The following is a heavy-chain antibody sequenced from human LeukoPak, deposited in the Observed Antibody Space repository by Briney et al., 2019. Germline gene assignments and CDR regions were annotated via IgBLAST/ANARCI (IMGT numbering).Heavy chain of an antibody. Sequence: GRSLTLSCAPSAFTPSSQYMGWVRPAPEKGLEWVSGIRASGGSTFYADSMKNRFTISRHNSKNTLYLQMNSLRAADTARYYCAKDSVRSGGWFYFDNWGQGTLVSVSS. J-gene: IGHJ4*02. CDR1: AFTPSSQY. V-gene: IGHV3-23*01. CDR2: IRASGGST. CDR3: AKDSVRSGGWFYFDN. D-gene: IGHD6-19*01.